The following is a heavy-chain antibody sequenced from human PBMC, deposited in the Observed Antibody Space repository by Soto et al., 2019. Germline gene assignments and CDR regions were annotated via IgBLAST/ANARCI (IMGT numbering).Heavy chain of an antibody. CDR3: ARDPRPGITGTTPYYYGMDV. J-gene: IGHJ6*02. Sequence: GVSLRLSCAASGFTFSSYWMSWVRQAPGKGLEWVANIKQDGSEKYYVDSVKGRFTISRDNAKNSLYLQMNSLRAEDTAVYYCARDPRPGITGTTPYYYGMDVWGQGTMVTDSS. CDR2: IKQDGSEK. D-gene: IGHD1-7*01. V-gene: IGHV3-7*01. CDR1: GFTFSSYW.